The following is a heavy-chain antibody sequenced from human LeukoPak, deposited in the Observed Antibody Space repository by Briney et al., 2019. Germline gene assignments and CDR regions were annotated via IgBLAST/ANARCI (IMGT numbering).Heavy chain of an antibody. J-gene: IGHJ4*02. Sequence: PGGSLRLSCAASGFTFSSYWMHWVRQAPGKGLVWVSRINRDGSVTNYADSVKGRFTISRDNAKNTLYLQMNSLRAEDTAVYYCARVCQSRSTSCFDYWGQGTLVTVSS. CDR3: ARVCQSRSTSCFDY. V-gene: IGHV3-74*01. CDR1: GFTFSSYW. D-gene: IGHD2-2*01. CDR2: INRDGSVT.